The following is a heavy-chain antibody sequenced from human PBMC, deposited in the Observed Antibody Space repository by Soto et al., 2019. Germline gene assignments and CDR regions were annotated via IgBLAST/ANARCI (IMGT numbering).Heavy chain of an antibody. CDR2: IYYSGST. V-gene: IGHV4-30-4*01. CDR1: GGSISSGDYY. J-gene: IGHJ4*02. Sequence: QVQLQESGPGLVKPSQTLSLTCTVSGGSISSGDYYWSWIRQPPGKGLEWIGYIYYSGSTYYNPSLKSRVTISVDTSKNQFSLKLSSVTAADTAVYYCARGYYDFWSGYYRPPDYWDQGTLVTVSS. D-gene: IGHD3-3*01. CDR3: ARGYYDFWSGYYRPPDY.